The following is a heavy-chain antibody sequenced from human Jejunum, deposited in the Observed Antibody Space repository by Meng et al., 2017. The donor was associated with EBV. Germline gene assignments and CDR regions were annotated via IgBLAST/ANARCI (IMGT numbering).Heavy chain of an antibody. J-gene: IGHJ3*02. D-gene: IGHD5-24*01. CDR1: GFSISPSGVG. CDR3: ARTQWQQSVRYTFDI. V-gene: IGHV2-5*02. CDR2: IYWDNDK. Sequence: QITLEESGPTPVKPTPPLTLTCTLSGFSISPSGVGVGWIRQPPGKALEWLALIYWDNDKGYRPSLKSRLTITKDTSNNQVVLTMTNMDPVDTATYYCARTQWQQSVRYTFDIWGQGTVVTVSS.